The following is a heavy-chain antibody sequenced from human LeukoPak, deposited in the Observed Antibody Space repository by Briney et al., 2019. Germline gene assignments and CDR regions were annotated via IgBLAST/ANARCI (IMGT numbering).Heavy chain of an antibody. J-gene: IGHJ4*02. CDR2: IDKSGRG. D-gene: IGHD4-17*01. Sequence: SETLSLTCTVSGGSISSGGYYWSWIRQPAGKAPEWIGRIDKSGRGNYKSTLESRLTMSVDTSKNQFSLKMSSMTAADTAVYYCAREYGDFDYWGRGILVTVTS. CDR1: GGSISSGGYY. CDR3: AREYGDFDY. V-gene: IGHV4-61*02.